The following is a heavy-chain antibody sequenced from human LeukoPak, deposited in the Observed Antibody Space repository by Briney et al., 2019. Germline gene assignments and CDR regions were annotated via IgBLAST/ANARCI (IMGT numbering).Heavy chain of an antibody. CDR2: INHSGST. CDR3: ARVGSGDYGMDV. V-gene: IGHV4-34*01. Sequence: SETLSLTCAVYGGSFSGYYWSWIRQPPGKGLEWIGEINHSGSTNYNPSLKSRVTISIDTSKNQFPLRLSSVTAADTAVYYCARVGSGDYGMDVWGQGTTVTVSS. J-gene: IGHJ6*02. CDR1: GGSFSGYY. D-gene: IGHD1-26*01.